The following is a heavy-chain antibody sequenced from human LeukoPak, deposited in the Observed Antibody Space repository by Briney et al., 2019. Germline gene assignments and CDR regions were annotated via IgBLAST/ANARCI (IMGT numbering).Heavy chain of an antibody. Sequence: SETLSLTCAVSGGSISSSNWWSWVRQPPGKGLEWIGEIYHSGSTNYNPSLKSRVTISVDKSKNQFSLKLSSVTAADTAVYYCASSPGGSYYYYYYMDVWGKGTTVTVSS. V-gene: IGHV4-4*02. J-gene: IGHJ6*03. CDR3: ASSPGGSYYYYYYMDV. CDR1: GGSISSSNW. D-gene: IGHD3-16*01. CDR2: IYHSGST.